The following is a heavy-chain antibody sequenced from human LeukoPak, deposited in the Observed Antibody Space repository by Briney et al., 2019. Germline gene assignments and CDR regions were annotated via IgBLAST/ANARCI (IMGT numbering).Heavy chain of an antibody. CDR2: IYHSGST. V-gene: IGHV4-31*03. CDR3: ARSRTVDCSSTSCFGVDV. CDR1: GGPISSGGYY. Sequence: SETLSLTCTVSGGPISSGGYYWTWIRQHPGKGLEWLAYIYHSGSTHYNPSLKSRITTSVDTSKNQFSLKLSSVTAADTAVYYCARSRTVDCSSTSCFGVDVWGKGTTVTVSS. D-gene: IGHD2-2*01. J-gene: IGHJ6*04.